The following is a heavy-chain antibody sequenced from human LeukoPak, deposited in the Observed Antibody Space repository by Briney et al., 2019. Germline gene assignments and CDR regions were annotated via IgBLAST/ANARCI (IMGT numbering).Heavy chain of an antibody. J-gene: IGHJ1*01. CDR2: INPNSGGT. D-gene: IGHD3-3*01. V-gene: IGHV1-2*06. CDR3: ARDLYDFWRGTKPYFRH. Sequence: GASVKVSCKASGYSFTGYYMNWVRQAPGQGLEWMGRINPNSGGTNYAQKFQGRVTMTRDTSISTAYMELSRLRSDDTAVYYCARDLYDFWRGTKPYFRHWGQGTLVTVSS. CDR1: GYSFTGYY.